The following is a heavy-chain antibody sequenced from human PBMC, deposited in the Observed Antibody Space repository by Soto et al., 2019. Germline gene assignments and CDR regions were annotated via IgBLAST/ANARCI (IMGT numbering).Heavy chain of an antibody. V-gene: IGHV1-8*01. Sequence: QVQLVQSGAEVREPGASVKVSCKASGYSFTSLDINWVRQTTGQGLEWMGWMHLSSGRTGYAQKFQGRVSMTRDTSITTAYMEPSSLASDDTSFYECGRGVTAGVDYWGQGTLVTVAS. CDR3: GRGVTAGVDY. J-gene: IGHJ4*02. CDR1: GYSFTSLD. D-gene: IGHD1-26*01. CDR2: MHLSSGRT.